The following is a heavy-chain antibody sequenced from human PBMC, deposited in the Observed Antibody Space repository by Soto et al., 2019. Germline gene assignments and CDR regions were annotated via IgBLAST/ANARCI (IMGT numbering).Heavy chain of an antibody. CDR2: ISGSGGST. J-gene: IGHJ4*02. D-gene: IGHD3-10*01. CDR1: GCTFSSCA. Sequence: SLRLSCAASGCTFSSCAMSWVRQAPGKGLEWVSAISGSGGSTYYADYVKGRFTISRDNSKNTLYLQMNSLRAEDTAVYYCAKDSLNYYGSGSYDYWGQGTLVTVSS. V-gene: IGHV3-23*01. CDR3: AKDSLNYYGSGSYDY.